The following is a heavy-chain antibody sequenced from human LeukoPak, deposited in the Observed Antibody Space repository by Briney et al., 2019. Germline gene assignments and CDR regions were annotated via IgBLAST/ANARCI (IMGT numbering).Heavy chain of an antibody. D-gene: IGHD3-10*01. CDR1: GFTFSSYS. V-gene: IGHV3-21*01. J-gene: IGHJ5*02. Sequence: GGSLRLSCAASGFTFSSYSMNWVRQAPGKGLEWVSSISSSSSYIYYADSVKGRFTISRDNAKNSLYLQMNSLRAEDTAVYYCARDLARGVNVQWFDPWGQGTLVTVSS. CDR2: ISSSSSYI. CDR3: ARDLARGVNVQWFDP.